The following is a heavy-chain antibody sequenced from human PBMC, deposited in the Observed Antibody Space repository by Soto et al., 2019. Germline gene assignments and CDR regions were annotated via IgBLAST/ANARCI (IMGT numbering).Heavy chain of an antibody. D-gene: IGHD1-26*01. Sequence: QVQLQESGPGLVKPSQTLSLTCTVSGGSISSGDYYWSWIRQPPGKGLEWIGCIYYSGSTYYNPSLKSRVTISVDTSKNQFSLKLSSVTAADTAVYYCARARATTGYYFDYWGQGTLVTVSS. J-gene: IGHJ4*02. CDR1: GGSISSGDYY. CDR2: IYYSGST. CDR3: ARARATTGYYFDY. V-gene: IGHV4-30-4*01.